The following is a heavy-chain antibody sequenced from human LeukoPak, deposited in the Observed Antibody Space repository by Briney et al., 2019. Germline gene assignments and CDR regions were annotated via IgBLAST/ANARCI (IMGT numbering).Heavy chain of an antibody. J-gene: IGHJ3*01. CDR2: AGESVHTT. CDR1: GFTFATYG. Sequence: GGSLRLSCAASGFTFATYGISCVREAPGRGLECVSVAGESVHTTHYADSVKGRFIISRDNSKNTVHLQMNSLRAEDTAVYYCAKDSFTVVRGVGSDDGFAVWGQGTMVTVSS. D-gene: IGHD3-10*01. V-gene: IGHV3-23*01. CDR3: AKDSFTVVRGVGSDDGFAV.